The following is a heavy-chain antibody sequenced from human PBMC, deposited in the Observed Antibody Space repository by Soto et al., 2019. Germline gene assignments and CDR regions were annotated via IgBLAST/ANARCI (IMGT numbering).Heavy chain of an antibody. CDR1: GGSLSSGDYY. V-gene: IGHV4-30-4*01. CDR3: AKETYYYDSSGYYYRGAFDI. J-gene: IGHJ3*02. CDR2: IYYSGST. D-gene: IGHD3-22*01. Sequence: LSLTCTVSGGSLSSGDYYWSWIRQPPGKGLEWIGYIYYSGSTYYNPSLKSRVTISVDTSKNQFSLKLSSVTAADTAVYYCAKETYYYDSSGYYYRGAFDIWGQGTMVTVSS.